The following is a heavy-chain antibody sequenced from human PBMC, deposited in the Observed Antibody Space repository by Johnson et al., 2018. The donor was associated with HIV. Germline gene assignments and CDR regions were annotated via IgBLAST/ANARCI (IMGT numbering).Heavy chain of an antibody. V-gene: IGHV3-30*02. Sequence: VQLVESGGGLVQPGGSLRLSCAASGLTVSSNFMTWVRQAPGKGLEWVAFIRYDGSNKYYADSVKGRFTISRDNFKNTLSLQMNSLSTEDTAVYYCAKGGPVLQFLEWLPGRAFDIWGQGTMVTVSS. CDR3: AKGGPVLQFLEWLPGRAFDI. CDR1: GLTVSSNF. CDR2: IRYDGSNK. J-gene: IGHJ3*02. D-gene: IGHD3-3*01.